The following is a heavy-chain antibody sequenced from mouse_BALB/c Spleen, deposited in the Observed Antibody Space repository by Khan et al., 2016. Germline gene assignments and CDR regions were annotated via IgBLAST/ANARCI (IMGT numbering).Heavy chain of an antibody. CDR1: GYTFTNYG. V-gene: IGHV9-3*02. Sequence: QIQLVQSGPELKKPGETVKISCKATGYTFTNYGMNWVKQAPGKGLKWMGWINTNTGEPTYAEEFKGRFAFSLETSASTAYLQINNLKNEDTATXYCARQTRASGFAYWGQVTLVTVSA. CDR2: INTNTGEP. J-gene: IGHJ3*01. CDR3: ARQTRASGFAY. D-gene: IGHD3-1*01.